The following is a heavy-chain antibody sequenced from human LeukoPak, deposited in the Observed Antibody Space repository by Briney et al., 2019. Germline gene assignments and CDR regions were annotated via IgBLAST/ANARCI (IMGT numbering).Heavy chain of an antibody. CDR1: GFSFSSYW. CDR3: ATPGYSSGWYSTDFDY. Sequence: GGSLRLSCAASGFSFSSYWMSWVRQAPGKGLEWVANIKEDGSGKYYVDSVKGRFTISRDNSKNTLYLQMNSLRAEDTAVYYCATPGYSSGWYSTDFDYWGQGTLVTVSS. CDR2: IKEDGSGK. J-gene: IGHJ4*02. V-gene: IGHV3-7*01. D-gene: IGHD6-19*01.